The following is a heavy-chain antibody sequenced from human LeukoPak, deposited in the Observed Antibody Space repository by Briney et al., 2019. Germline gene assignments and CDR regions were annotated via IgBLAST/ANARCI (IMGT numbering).Heavy chain of an antibody. CDR3: ARAHRAANGDGLSDAFDI. J-gene: IGHJ3*02. CDR2: ISSSSSYI. Sequence: GGSLRLSCAASGFTVSSDYMNWVRQAPGKGLEWVSSISSSSSYIYYADSVKGRFTISRDNAKNSLYLQMNSLRAEDTAVYYCARAHRAANGDGLSDAFDIWGQGTMVTVSS. V-gene: IGHV3-21*01. CDR1: GFTVSSDY. D-gene: IGHD2-15*01.